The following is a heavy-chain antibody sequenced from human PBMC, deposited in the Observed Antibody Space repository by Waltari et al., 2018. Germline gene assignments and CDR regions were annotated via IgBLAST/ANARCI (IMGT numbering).Heavy chain of an antibody. CDR2: VHHSGKT. Sequence: QVQLQESGQGLEKPSGTLSLTCAVSGDSISGNYWWSWVRQSPEKGLEWIGQVHHSGKTHYNPSLQSRVAISLDKPKNHFSLNLNSVTAADTAIYYCAGDRAIGLFFDYWGRGTLVTVSS. D-gene: IGHD2-2*01. CDR3: AGDRAIGLFFDY. V-gene: IGHV4-4*02. J-gene: IGHJ4*02. CDR1: GDSISGNYW.